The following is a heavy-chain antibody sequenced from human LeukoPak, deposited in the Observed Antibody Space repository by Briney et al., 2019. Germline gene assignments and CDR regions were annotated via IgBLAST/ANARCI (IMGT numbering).Heavy chain of an antibody. J-gene: IGHJ4*02. Sequence: PGGSLRLSCAASGFTFSSYAMSWVRQAPGKGLEWVSAISGSGGSTYYADSVKGRFTISRDNSKNTLYLQMNSLRAEDTAVYYCAKDQTEVVVAATGNDYWGQGTLVTVSS. V-gene: IGHV3-23*01. D-gene: IGHD2-15*01. CDR1: GFTFSSYA. CDR3: AKDQTEVVVAATGNDY. CDR2: ISGSGGST.